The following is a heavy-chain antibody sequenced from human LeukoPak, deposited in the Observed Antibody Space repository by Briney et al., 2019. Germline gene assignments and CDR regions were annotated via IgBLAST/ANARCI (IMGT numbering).Heavy chain of an antibody. CDR3: ARDSTPTYYSGTYYFEY. V-gene: IGHV1-46*01. CDR1: GYTFASYY. D-gene: IGHD1-26*01. Sequence: ASVKVSCKPSGYTFASYYMHWVRQAPGQGLEWMGIINPSGGSTTYAQKFQGRVTMTRDTSTSTVYMELSSLRSEDTAVYYCARDSTPTYYSGTYYFEYWGQGTLVTVSS. CDR2: INPSGGST. J-gene: IGHJ4*02.